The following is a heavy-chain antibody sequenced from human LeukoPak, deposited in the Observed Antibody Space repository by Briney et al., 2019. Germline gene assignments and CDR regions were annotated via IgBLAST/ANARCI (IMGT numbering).Heavy chain of an antibody. CDR3: ARGLIRGGDY. CDR1: GGSFSGYY. D-gene: IGHD2-8*01. Sequence: SETLSLTCAVYGGSFSGYYWSWIRQPPGKGLEWIGEINHSGSTNYNPSLKSRVTISVDTSKNQFSLKLSSVTAADTAVYYCARGLIRGGDYWGQGTLVTVSS. CDR2: INHSGST. J-gene: IGHJ4*02. V-gene: IGHV4-34*01.